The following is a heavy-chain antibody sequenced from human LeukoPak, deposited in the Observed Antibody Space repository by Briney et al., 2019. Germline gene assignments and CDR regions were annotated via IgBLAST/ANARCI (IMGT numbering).Heavy chain of an antibody. CDR1: GFTFSGSA. CDR2: IKSKTDGGTT. CDR3: TTAGGPAAINRRFDY. J-gene: IGHJ4*02. V-gene: IGHV3-15*01. Sequence: LGGSLRLSCAASGFTFSGSAMHWVRQASGKGLEWVGRIKSKTDGGTTDYAAPVKGRFTISRDDSKNTLYLQMNSLKTEDTAVYYCTTAGGPAAINRRFDYWGQGTLVTVSS. D-gene: IGHD2-2*01.